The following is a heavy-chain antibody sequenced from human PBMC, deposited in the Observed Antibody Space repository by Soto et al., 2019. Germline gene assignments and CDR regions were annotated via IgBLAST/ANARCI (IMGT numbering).Heavy chain of an antibody. CDR2: SSAFNGNT. CDR1: GYSFTNYG. V-gene: IGHV1-18*01. J-gene: IGHJ6*03. CDR3: SRDRGVAPPVAGNTHYYYSMDV. D-gene: IGHD6-19*01. Sequence: QDQLLQSGAEVKKTGASVAVSCKASGYSFTNYGITWGRQAPGQGLEWMGWSSAFNGNTHYVQKLQGRVAMTTVASTRTAFLELRSLRSDDTAVYYCSRDRGVAPPVAGNTHYYYSMDVWGKGTTVTVSS.